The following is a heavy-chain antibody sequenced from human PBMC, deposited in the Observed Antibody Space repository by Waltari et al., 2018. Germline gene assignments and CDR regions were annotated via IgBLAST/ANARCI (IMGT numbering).Heavy chain of an antibody. V-gene: IGHV1-2*02. CDR3: AKSRDGYNFFDY. Sequence: QKFQGRVTMTGDTSINTAYIELSSLRSDDTAIYYCAKSRDGYNFFDYWGQGALVTVSS. J-gene: IGHJ4*02. D-gene: IGHD5-12*01.